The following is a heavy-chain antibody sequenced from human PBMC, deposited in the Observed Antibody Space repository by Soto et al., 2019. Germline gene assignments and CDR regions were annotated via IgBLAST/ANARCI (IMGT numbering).Heavy chain of an antibody. V-gene: IGHV1-3*01. CDR1: GYTFTSYG. J-gene: IGHJ4*02. D-gene: IGHD5-18*01. CDR2: INAGNGNT. CDR3: ARSTGYSYGGY. Sequence: ASVKVSCKASGYTFTSYGISWVRQAPGQGLEWMGWINAGNGNTKYSQKFQGRVTITRDTSASTAYMELSSLRSEDTAVYYCARSTGYSYGGYWGQGTLVTVST.